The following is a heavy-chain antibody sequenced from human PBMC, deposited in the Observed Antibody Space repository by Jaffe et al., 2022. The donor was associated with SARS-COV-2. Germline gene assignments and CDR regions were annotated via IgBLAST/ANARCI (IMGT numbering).Heavy chain of an antibody. Sequence: QVQLVESGGGVVQPGRSLRLSCAASGFTFSNYGMHWVRQAPGKGLEWVAVTSYDGSNKYYADSVKGRFTISRDNSKNTLYLQMNSLRAEDTAVYYCAILWLAKTNFDSWGQGTLVTVSS. J-gene: IGHJ4*02. V-gene: IGHV3-30*03. CDR3: AILWLAKTNFDS. CDR1: GFTFSNYG. D-gene: IGHD2-21*01. CDR2: TSYDGSNK.